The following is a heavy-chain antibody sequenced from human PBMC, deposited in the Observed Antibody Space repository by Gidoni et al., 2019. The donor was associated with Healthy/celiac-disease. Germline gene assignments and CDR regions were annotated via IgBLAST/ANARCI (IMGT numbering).Heavy chain of an antibody. CDR2: ISYDGSNK. J-gene: IGHJ4*02. CDR1: GFTLRSYA. CDR3: AREGGQRYSYGYGGGYFDY. D-gene: IGHD5-18*01. Sequence: QVQLVESGGGVVQPGRSLRLSCAASGFTLRSYAMHWVRQAPGKGLEWVAVISYDGSNKYYADSVKGRFTISRDNSKNTLYLQMNSLRAEDTAVYYCAREGGQRYSYGYGGGYFDYWGQGTLVTVSS. V-gene: IGHV3-30-3*01.